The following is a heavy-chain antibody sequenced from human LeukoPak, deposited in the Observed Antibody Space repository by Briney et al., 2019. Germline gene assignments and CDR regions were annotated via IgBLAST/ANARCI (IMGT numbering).Heavy chain of an antibody. J-gene: IGHJ5*02. V-gene: IGHV4-59*01. CDR1: GGSFSGYY. D-gene: IGHD3-22*01. CDR3: ARGDDYYDSSGYYRWFDP. CDR2: IYYSGST. Sequence: SETLSLTCAVYGGSFSGYYWSWIRQPPGKGLEWIGYIYYSGSTNYNPSLKSRVTISVDTSKNQFSLKLSSVTAADTAVYYCARGDDYYDSSGYYRWFDPWGQGTLVTVSS.